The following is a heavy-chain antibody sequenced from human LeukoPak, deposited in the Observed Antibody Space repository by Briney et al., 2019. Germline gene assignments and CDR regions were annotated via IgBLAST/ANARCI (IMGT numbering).Heavy chain of an antibody. CDR1: GGSISSSSYY. CDR3: ASLPDYDILTGIN. V-gene: IGHV4-39*01. D-gene: IGHD3-9*01. Sequence: SETLSLTCTVSGGSISSSSYYWGWIRQPPGRGLEWIGSIYYSGSTYYNPSLKSRVTISVDTSKNQFSLKLSSVTAADTAVYYCASLPDYDILTGINWGQGTLVTVSS. CDR2: IYYSGST. J-gene: IGHJ4*02.